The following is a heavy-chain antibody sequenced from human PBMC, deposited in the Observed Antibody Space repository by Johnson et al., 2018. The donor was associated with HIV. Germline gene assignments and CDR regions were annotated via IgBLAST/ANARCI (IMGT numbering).Heavy chain of an antibody. J-gene: IGHJ3*02. CDR2: IYSGGST. CDR1: GFTVSSNY. Sequence: VQLVESGGGLIQPGGSLRLSCAASGFTVSSNYMSWVRQAPGKGLEWVSVIYSGGSTYYADSVKGRFTISRDNSKNTLYLQMNSLRAEDTAVYYCARARSVAVYYDSSGLDAFDIWGQGTMVTVSS. CDR3: ARARSVAVYYDSSGLDAFDI. V-gene: IGHV3-53*01. D-gene: IGHD3-22*01.